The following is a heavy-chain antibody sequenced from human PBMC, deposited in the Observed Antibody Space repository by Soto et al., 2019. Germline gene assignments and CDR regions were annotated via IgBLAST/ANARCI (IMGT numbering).Heavy chain of an antibody. Sequence: QLQLQESGPGLVKPSETLSLTCSVSGDSINSDNYYWGWIRQPPGKGLEWIGSIYYRGNTYYNPSLKSRVTISLAESKSQFSLKLNSVTAADSAVYFCARLEGLAPISYYFDYWGQGTLVTVSS. CDR2: IYYRGNT. J-gene: IGHJ4*02. CDR1: GDSINSDNYY. V-gene: IGHV4-39*01. D-gene: IGHD3-9*01. CDR3: ARLEGLAPISYYFDY.